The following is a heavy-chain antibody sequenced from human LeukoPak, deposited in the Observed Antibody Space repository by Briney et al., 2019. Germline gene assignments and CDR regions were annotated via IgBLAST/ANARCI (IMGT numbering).Heavy chain of an antibody. V-gene: IGHV3-21*01. CDR2: ISGGSSYI. J-gene: IGHJ4*02. CDR3: AKRGYYYFDY. CDR1: GFTFSSYT. D-gene: IGHD3-22*01. Sequence: PGGSLRLSCAASGFTFSSYTMNWVRQAPGKGLEWVSSISGGSSYIYYADSVKGRFTISRHNANNSLYLQMDSLRAEDTAVYYCAKRGYYYFDYWGQGTLVTVSS.